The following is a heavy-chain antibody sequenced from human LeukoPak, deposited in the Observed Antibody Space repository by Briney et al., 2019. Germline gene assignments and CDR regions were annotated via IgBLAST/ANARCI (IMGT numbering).Heavy chain of an antibody. D-gene: IGHD5-18*01. J-gene: IGHJ4*02. CDR2: INHSGST. CDR1: GGSFSGYY. CDR3: ARQVYSYGNTPYYFDY. Sequence: SSEILSLTCAVYGGSFSGYYWSWIRQPPGKGLEWIGEINHSGSTNYNPSLKSRVTISVDTSKNQFSLKLSSVTAADTAVYYCARQVYSYGNTPYYFDYWGQGTLVTVSS. V-gene: IGHV4-34*01.